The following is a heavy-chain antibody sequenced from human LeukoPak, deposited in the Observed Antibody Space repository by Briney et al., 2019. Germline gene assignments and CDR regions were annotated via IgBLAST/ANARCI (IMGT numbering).Heavy chain of an antibody. J-gene: IGHJ3*02. CDR2: INHSGST. V-gene: IGHV4-34*01. D-gene: IGHD3-10*01. CDR3: AKIYGSGSYKPHAFDI. CDR1: GGSFSGYY. Sequence: PSETLSLTCAVYGGSFSGYYWSWIRQPPGKGLEWIGEINHSGSTNYNPSLNSRVTISVDTSKNQFSLKLSSVTAADTAVYYCAKIYGSGSYKPHAFDIWGQGTMVTVSS.